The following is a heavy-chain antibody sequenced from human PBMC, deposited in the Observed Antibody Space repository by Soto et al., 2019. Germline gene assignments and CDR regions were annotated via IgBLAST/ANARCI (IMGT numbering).Heavy chain of an antibody. Sequence: TXATLSLTFAVSGGSISSSDWWSWVRQPPGKGLEWIGEIYHSGSTNYNPSLKSRVTISVDKSKNQFSLKLSSVTAADTAVYYCARDNYGSGSYYSYNWFDPWGQGTLVTVSS. CDR3: ARDNYGSGSYYSYNWFDP. J-gene: IGHJ5*02. CDR1: GGSISSSDW. V-gene: IGHV4-4*02. CDR2: IYHSGST. D-gene: IGHD3-10*01.